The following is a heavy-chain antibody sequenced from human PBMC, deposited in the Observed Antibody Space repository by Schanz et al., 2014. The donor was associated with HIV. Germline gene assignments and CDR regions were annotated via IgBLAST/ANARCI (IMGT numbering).Heavy chain of an antibody. J-gene: IGHJ6*02. V-gene: IGHV1-2*02. CDR3: ARYPRLIDSNSPQGMDV. CDR2: INPNSGGT. CDR1: GSTFPDLD. Sequence: ARLVQSGAEVKRPGASVTVSCTAAGSTFPDLDVNWVRQAAGQGLEWMGWINPNSGGTNYAQKFQGRVTMTRDTSISTAYMELSRLRSDDTAVYYCARYPRLIDSNSPQGMDVWGQGTAVTVS. D-gene: IGHD2-8*01.